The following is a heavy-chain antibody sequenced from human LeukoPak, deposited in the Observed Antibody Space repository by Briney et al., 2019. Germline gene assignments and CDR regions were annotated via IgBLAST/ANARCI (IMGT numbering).Heavy chain of an antibody. D-gene: IGHD4-17*01. CDR3: AKSFLAMTTVTSLDY. CDR1: GFTFSSYA. J-gene: IGHJ4*02. CDR2: ISGSGGST. V-gene: IGHV3-23*01. Sequence: PGGSLRLSCAASGFTFSSYAVSWVRQAPGKGLEWVSAISGSGGSTYYADSVKGRFTISRDNSKNTLYLQMNSLRAEDTAVYYCAKSFLAMTTVTSLDYWGQGTLVTVSS.